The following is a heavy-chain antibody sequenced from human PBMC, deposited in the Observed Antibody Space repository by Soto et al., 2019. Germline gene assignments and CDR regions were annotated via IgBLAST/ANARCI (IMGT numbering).Heavy chain of an antibody. CDR3: ARDSWAADY. CDR2: IYIGGSR. V-gene: IGHV3-66*01. J-gene: IGHJ4*02. D-gene: IGHD3-16*01. CDR1: GFTVSTNY. Sequence: EVQLVESGGGLVQPGGSLRLSCAASGFTVSTNYMSWVRQAPGKGLEWVSVIYIGGSRFYAASVRGRFTISRDNSKNTVNLQMNSLRAEDTAVYYCARDSWAADYWGRGSLVTVSS.